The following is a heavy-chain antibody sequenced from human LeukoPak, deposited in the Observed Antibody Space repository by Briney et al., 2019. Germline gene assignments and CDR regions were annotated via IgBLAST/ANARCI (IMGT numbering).Heavy chain of an antibody. V-gene: IGHV4-39*01. D-gene: IGHD6-19*01. CDR3: ARHYSSRRQGFDY. Sequence: SETLSLTCTVSGGSISSTSYYWGWIRQPPGKGLEWIGSIYYGGSTYYNLSLKSRVTISVDTSKNHFSLKLISVTAADTAAYYCARHYSSRRQGFDYWGQGTLVTVSS. CDR1: GGSISSTSYY. J-gene: IGHJ4*02. CDR2: IYYGGST.